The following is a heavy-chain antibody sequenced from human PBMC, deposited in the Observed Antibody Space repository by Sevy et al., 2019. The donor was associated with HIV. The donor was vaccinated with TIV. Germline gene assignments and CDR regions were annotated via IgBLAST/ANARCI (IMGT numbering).Heavy chain of an antibody. V-gene: IGHV4-34*01. CDR2: VHHSGST. CDR1: GGSLSGHY. J-gene: IGHJ6*02. D-gene: IGHD6-13*01. CDR3: ARIQQVANYYNYYGLDV. Sequence: SETLSLTCSVYGGSLSGHYWSWIHQSPGRGLEWIGEVHHSGSTNYNPSFKSRVTMSVDTSKNQFSLNLSSVTAADAAVYYCARIQQVANYYNYYGLDVWGQGTTVTVSS.